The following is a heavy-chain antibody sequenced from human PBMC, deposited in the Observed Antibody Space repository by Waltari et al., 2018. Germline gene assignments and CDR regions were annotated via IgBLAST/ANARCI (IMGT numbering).Heavy chain of an antibody. Sequence: EVQLVESGGDLVQPGGSLRLSCAASGFSFSDTWMGWVRQAPGKGLAWVANIKKDGSTKYYVGSVQGRFTISRDNVENSLYLEMNSLRGEDTAVYYCARHGDFCFDYWGQGILVTVSS. D-gene: IGHD4-17*01. CDR1: GFSFSDTW. CDR2: IKKDGSTK. V-gene: IGHV3-7*01. CDR3: ARHGDFCFDY. J-gene: IGHJ4*02.